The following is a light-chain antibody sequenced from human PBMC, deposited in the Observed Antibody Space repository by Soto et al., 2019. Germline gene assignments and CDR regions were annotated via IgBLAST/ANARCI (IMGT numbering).Light chain of an antibody. J-gene: IGLJ2*01. V-gene: IGLV2-8*01. CDR1: SSDVGGHNY. Sequence: QSVLTQPPSASGSTGKSVTIACTGSSSDVGGHNYVSWYQQHPGKAPKLMIYEVSKRPSGVPDRLSGSKSGNTASLTVSGLQAEDEADYYCSSYGGSNTVVFGGGTKLTVL. CDR3: SSYGGSNTVV. CDR2: EVS.